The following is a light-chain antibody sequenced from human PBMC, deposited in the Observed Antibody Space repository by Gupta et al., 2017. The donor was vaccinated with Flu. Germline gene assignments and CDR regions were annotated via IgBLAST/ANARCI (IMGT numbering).Light chain of an antibody. J-gene: IGKJ4*01. CDR1: QSVSIN. Sequence: ATLSVSPGERATLSCRASQSVSINLAWYQQKPGQAPRLLIYGASSRAAGIPARFSGSGSGTEFTLTISSRQSEDFAVYYCQQYNNWPPLTFGGGTXVEIK. CDR3: QQYNNWPPLT. CDR2: GAS. V-gene: IGKV3-15*01.